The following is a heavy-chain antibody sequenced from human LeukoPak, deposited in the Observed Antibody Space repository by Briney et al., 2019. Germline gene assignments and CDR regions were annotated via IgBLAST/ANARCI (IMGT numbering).Heavy chain of an antibody. CDR3: ARQETSSYNGAFDI. CDR1: GLIFSSYW. CDR2: IKKDGSEM. V-gene: IGHV3-7*01. Sequence: GGSLGLSCAASGLIFSSYWMSWVRQAPGKGLEWVANIKKDGSEMYYVDSVKGRFTISRDNAKNSLYLQMNSLRADDTAVYHCARQETSSYNGAFDIWGQGTMVTVSS. D-gene: IGHD1-26*01. J-gene: IGHJ3*02.